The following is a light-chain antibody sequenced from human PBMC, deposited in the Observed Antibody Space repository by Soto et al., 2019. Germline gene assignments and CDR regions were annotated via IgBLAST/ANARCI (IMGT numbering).Light chain of an antibody. CDR2: EVS. V-gene: IGLV2-14*01. CDR1: SSDVGAYNY. Sequence: QSLLTQPPSVSGAPGQRVTISCTGTSSDVGAYNYVSWYQQYPGKAPKLMIYEVSNRPSGLSNRFSGSKSGNTASLTISGLQAEDEADYYCSSYTTSNTVVFGGGTKLTVL. CDR3: SSYTTSNTVV. J-gene: IGLJ2*01.